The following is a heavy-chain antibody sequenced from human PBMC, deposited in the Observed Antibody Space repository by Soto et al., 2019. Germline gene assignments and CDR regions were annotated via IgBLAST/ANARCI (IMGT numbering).Heavy chain of an antibody. CDR1: GFTFSSYS. CDR3: ARARCSGGSCYLYYYYYMDV. D-gene: IGHD2-15*01. CDR2: ISSSSSYI. V-gene: IGHV3-21*01. Sequence: KTGGSLRLSCAAPGFTFSSYSMNWVRQAPGKGLEWVSSISSSSSYIYYADSVKGRFTISRDNAKNSLYPQMNSLRAEDTAVYYCARARCSGGSCYLYYYYYMDVWGKGTTVTVSS. J-gene: IGHJ6*03.